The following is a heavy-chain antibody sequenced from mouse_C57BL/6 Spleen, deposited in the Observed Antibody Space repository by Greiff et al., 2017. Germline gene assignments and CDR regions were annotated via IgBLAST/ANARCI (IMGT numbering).Heavy chain of an antibody. J-gene: IGHJ2*01. D-gene: IGHD3-2*02. Sequence: QVQLQQPGAELVRPGTSVKLSCKASGYTFTSYWMHWVTQRPGQGLEWIGVIDPSDSYTNYNQKFKGKAKLTVDTSSSTAYMQLSSRTSKDSAVYYCAREGDSGSRSYFDYWGQGTTLTVSS. CDR1: GYTFTSYW. V-gene: IGHV1-59*01. CDR2: IDPSDSYT. CDR3: AREGDSGSRSYFDY.